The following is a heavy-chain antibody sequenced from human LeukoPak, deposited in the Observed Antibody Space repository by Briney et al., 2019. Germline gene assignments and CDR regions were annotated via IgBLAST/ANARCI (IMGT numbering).Heavy chain of an antibody. CDR2: ISAGDGST. CDR3: ASPPPVTTGVAY. Sequence: GGSLILSCAASGFTFSTYAMSWVRQAPGKGLEWVSSISAGDGSTYYADSVKGRFTISRDNSMDTLCLQMSSLRAEDTAVYYCASPPPVTTGVAYWGQGTLVTVSS. J-gene: IGHJ4*02. V-gene: IGHV3-23*01. CDR1: GFTFSTYA. D-gene: IGHD4-17*01.